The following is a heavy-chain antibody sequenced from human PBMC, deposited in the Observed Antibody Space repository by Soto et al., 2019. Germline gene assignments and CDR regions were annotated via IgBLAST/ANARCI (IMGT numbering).Heavy chain of an antibody. J-gene: IGHJ4*02. V-gene: IGHV3-7*01. CDR2: IKPDGSEK. D-gene: IGHD3-10*01. Sequence: GGSLRLSCSASGFAFRTYWMSWVRQSPGKGLEWVANIKPDGSEKPYADSVKGRFTISRENAKESLYLQMNSLRAGDTAVYYCARGGREASGSYPGLDFWGQGILVTVSS. CDR3: ARGGREASGSYPGLDF. CDR1: GFAFRTYW.